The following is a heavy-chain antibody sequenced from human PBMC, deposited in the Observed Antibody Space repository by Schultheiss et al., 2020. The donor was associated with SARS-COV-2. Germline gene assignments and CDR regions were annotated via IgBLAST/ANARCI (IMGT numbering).Heavy chain of an antibody. Sequence: SQTLSLTCAVSGYSISSGYYWGWIRQPPGKGLEWIGEINLSGSTNYNPSLKSRVTISVDTSKNQFSLKLSSVTAADTAVYYCARGQGDCSSTSCYYYYYMDVWGKGTTVTVSS. D-gene: IGHD2-2*01. J-gene: IGHJ6*03. V-gene: IGHV4-38-2*01. CDR3: ARGQGDCSSTSCYYYYYMDV. CDR2: INLSGST. CDR1: GYSISSGYY.